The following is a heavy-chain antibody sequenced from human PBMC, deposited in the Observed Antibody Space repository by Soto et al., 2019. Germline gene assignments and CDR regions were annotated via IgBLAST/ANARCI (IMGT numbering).Heavy chain of an antibody. CDR3: ARVPDTAMVLDY. CDR2: IYYSGST. CDR1: DGSISSDY. D-gene: IGHD5-18*01. V-gene: IGHV4-59*01. J-gene: IGHJ4*02. Sequence: SETLSLTGTVSDGSISSDYWSWIRQPPGKGLEWIGYIYYSGSTSYNPSLKSRVTISVDTSKNQFSLKLSSVTAADTAVYYCARVPDTAMVLDYWGQGTLVTVSS.